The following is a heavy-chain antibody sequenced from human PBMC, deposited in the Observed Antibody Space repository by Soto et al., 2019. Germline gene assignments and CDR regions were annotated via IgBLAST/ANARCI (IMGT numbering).Heavy chain of an antibody. CDR3: AKGEFYDFWSGYYTGDYYYGMDV. J-gene: IGHJ6*02. CDR2: ISGSGGST. CDR1: GFTFSSYA. V-gene: IGHV3-23*01. D-gene: IGHD3-3*01. Sequence: EVQLLESGGGLVQPGGSLRLSCAASGFTFSSYAMSWVRQAPGKGLEWVSAISGSGGSTYYADSVKGRFTISRDNSKNTLYLQMNSLRAEDTDVYYCAKGEFYDFWSGYYTGDYYYGMDVWGQGTTVTVSS.